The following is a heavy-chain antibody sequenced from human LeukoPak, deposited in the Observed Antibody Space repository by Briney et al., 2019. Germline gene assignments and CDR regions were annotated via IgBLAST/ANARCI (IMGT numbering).Heavy chain of an antibody. CDR3: ANYGGYMLFDY. CDR2: FHPEDGET. J-gene: IGHJ4*02. CDR1: GYTLTELS. Sequence: ASVKVSCMVPGYTLTELSMHWVRQALEKGLEWVGEFHPEDGETIYVQKFRGGVTLSQDTSTDTAYKELSSLRSEDTAVYYCANYGGYMLFDYWGQGTPVTGSS. D-gene: IGHD5-12*01. V-gene: IGHV1-24*01.